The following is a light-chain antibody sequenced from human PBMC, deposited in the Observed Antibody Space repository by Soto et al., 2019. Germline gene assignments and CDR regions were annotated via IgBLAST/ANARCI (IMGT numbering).Light chain of an antibody. Sequence: QSVLTQPASVSGSPGQSITISCTETSEDVGAHNFVSWYQQHPGKAPKVLIYEVSIRPSGVSYRFSASKSGNTAYLTISGLQPEDEADYYCNSYTNTAARVFGTGTKVTVL. CDR1: SEDVGAHNF. CDR2: EVS. V-gene: IGLV2-14*01. J-gene: IGLJ1*01. CDR3: NSYTNTAARV.